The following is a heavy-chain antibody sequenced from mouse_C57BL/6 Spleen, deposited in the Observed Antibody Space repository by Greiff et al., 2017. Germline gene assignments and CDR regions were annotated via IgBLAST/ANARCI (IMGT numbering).Heavy chain of an antibody. CDR3: TRRGDYGYFDY. Sequence: VQLQQSGAELVRPGASVTLSCKASGYTFTDYEMHWVKQTPVHGLEWIGAIDPETGGTAYNQKFKGKAILTADKSSSTAYMELRSLTSEDYAVYYCTRRGDYGYFDYWGQGTTLTVSS. V-gene: IGHV1-15*01. J-gene: IGHJ2*01. CDR2: IDPETGGT. CDR1: GYTFTDYE. D-gene: IGHD1-1*01.